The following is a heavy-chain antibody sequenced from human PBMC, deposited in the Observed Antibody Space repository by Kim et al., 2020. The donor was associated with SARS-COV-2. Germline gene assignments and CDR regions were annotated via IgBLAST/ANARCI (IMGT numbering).Heavy chain of an antibody. CDR3: ARGSYSPEGDAFDV. Sequence: GGSLILSFSASGFTFSPFEMSWVRQAPGKGLEWVSYISSSSSTKYYAGSVKGRFTITRDNAKNSLYLQMNSLRADDTAVYYCARGSYSPEGDAFDVWGQGAMVTVSS. CDR1: GFTFSPFE. V-gene: IGHV3-48*03. J-gene: IGHJ3*01. CDR2: ISSSSSTK. D-gene: IGHD1-26*01.